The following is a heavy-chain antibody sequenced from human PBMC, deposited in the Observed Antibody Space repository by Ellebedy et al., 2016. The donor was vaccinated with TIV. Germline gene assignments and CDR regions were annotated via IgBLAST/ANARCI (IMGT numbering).Heavy chain of an antibody. CDR3: VTSPQDPLKPPL. CDR1: GGSISSSPYH. D-gene: IGHD1-14*01. Sequence: MPSETLSLTCTVSGGSISSSPYHWGWIRQPPGKGLEWIGSISYSGGTYYSPSLKSRVTISVDTSKNEVSLRLSSVTAADTAVYYGVTSPQDPLKPPLWGQGTLVTVSS. V-gene: IGHV4-39*01. J-gene: IGHJ4*02. CDR2: ISYSGGT.